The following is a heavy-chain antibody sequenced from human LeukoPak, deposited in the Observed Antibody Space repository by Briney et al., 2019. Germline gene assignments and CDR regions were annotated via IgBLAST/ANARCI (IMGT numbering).Heavy chain of an antibody. CDR3: AKQLGYCSDGSCYFPY. J-gene: IGHJ4*02. Sequence: GGSLRLSCAASGFTFSSSAMSWVRQAPGKGLEWASAISNNGGYTYYADSVQGRFTISRDNFKSTLCLQMNSLRAEDTAVYYCAKQLGYCSDGSCYFPYWGQGTLVTVSS. CDR2: ISNNGGYT. V-gene: IGHV3-23*01. D-gene: IGHD2-15*01. CDR1: GFTFSSSA.